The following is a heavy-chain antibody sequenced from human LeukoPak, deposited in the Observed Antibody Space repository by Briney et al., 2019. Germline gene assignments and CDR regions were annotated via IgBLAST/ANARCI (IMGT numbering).Heavy chain of an antibody. CDR2: FDPEDGET. V-gene: IGHV1-24*01. Sequence: VASVKVSCKVSGYTLTELSMHWVRQAPGKGLEWMGGFDPEDGETIYAQKFQGRVTMTEDTSTDTAYMELSSLRSEDTAVYYCATGERITIFGVVIQNSYYFDYWRQGTLVTVSS. CDR3: ATGERITIFGVVIQNSYYFDY. J-gene: IGHJ4*02. D-gene: IGHD3-3*01. CDR1: GYTLTELS.